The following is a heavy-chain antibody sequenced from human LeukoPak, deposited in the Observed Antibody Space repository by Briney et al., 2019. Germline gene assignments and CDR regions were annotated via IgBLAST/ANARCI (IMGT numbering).Heavy chain of an antibody. CDR1: GGSFSGYY. Sequence: SETLSLTCAVYGGSFSGYYWSWIRQPPGKGLEWIGEINHSGSTNYNPSLKSRVTISVDTSKNQFSLKLSSVTAADTAVYYCAVKRYPRESQHGGYFDLWGRGTLVTVSS. CDR3: AVKRYPRESQHGGYFDL. J-gene: IGHJ2*01. D-gene: IGHD1-1*01. V-gene: IGHV4-34*01. CDR2: INHSGST.